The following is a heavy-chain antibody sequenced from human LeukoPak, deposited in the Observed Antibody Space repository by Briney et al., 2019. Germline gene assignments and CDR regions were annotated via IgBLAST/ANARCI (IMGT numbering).Heavy chain of an antibody. V-gene: IGHV4-34*01. D-gene: IGHD3-22*01. CDR3: ARAGRVVVIIDY. CDR1: GGSFSGYY. Sequence: PSETLSLTCAVYGGSFSGYYWSWIRQPPGKGLEWIGEINHSGSTNYNPSLKSRVTISVDTSKYQFSLKLSSVTAADTAVYYCARAGRVVVIIDYWGQGTLVTVSS. CDR2: INHSGST. J-gene: IGHJ4*02.